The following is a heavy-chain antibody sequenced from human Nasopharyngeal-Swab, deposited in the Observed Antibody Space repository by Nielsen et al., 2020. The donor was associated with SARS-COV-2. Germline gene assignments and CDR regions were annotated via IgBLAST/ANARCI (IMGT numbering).Heavy chain of an antibody. CDR3: TRSSSSSASWNEELDY. V-gene: IGHV3-53*01. Sequence: VRQMPGKGLVWGSVSYSGGSTYYADSVKGRVTISRDNSKNTLYLQMNSLRAEVKTVYYCTRSSSSSASWNEELDYWGQGTLVTVSS. J-gene: IGHJ4*02. CDR2: SYSGGST. D-gene: IGHD6-6*01.